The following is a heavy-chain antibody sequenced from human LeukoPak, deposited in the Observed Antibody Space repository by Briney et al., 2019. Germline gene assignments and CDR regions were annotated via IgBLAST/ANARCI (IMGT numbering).Heavy chain of an antibody. CDR2: IYYSGNT. J-gene: IGHJ4*02. V-gene: IGHV4-39*01. D-gene: IGHD3-22*01. Sequence: SETLSLTCTVSGVSISSSNSYWGWIRQPPGKGLEWIGSIYYSGNTYYNASLKSQVSISIDTSKNQFSLKLSSVTAADTAVYYCARLLTYYYDSSEEPFDYWGQGTLVTVSS. CDR3: ARLLTYYYDSSEEPFDY. CDR1: GVSISSSNSY.